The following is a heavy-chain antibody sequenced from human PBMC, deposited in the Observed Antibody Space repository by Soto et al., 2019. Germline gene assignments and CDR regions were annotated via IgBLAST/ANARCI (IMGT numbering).Heavy chain of an antibody. D-gene: IGHD1-26*01. J-gene: IGHJ4*02. CDR3: ARDFIVGAPDYFDY. CDR1: GFTFSDYP. Sequence: QVQLVESGGGVVQPGRFLSLSCAASGFTFSDYPMHWVRQAPGKGLEWVAVISYDGRGKYYVDSVKGRFTISRDDSKNTLYLKMNRLRVDDTAVYYCARDFIVGAPDYFDYWGQGTLVTVSS. CDR2: ISYDGRGK. V-gene: IGHV3-30*04.